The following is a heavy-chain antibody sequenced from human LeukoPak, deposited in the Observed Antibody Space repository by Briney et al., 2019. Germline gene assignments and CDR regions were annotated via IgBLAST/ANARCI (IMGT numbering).Heavy chain of an antibody. V-gene: IGHV4-59*01. CDR3: ARVKYSGSSNPFDY. J-gene: IGHJ4*02. Sequence: SETLSLTCTVSGGSISSYYWSWIRQPPGKGLEWIGYIYYSGSTNYNPSLKSRVTISVDTSKNQFSLKLSSVTAADTAVYYCARVKYSGSSNPFDYWGQGTLVTVSS. D-gene: IGHD1-26*01. CDR1: GGSISSYY. CDR2: IYYSGST.